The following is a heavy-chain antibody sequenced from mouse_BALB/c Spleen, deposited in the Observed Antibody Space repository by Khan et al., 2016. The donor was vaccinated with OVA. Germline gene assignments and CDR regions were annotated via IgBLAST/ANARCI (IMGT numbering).Heavy chain of an antibody. V-gene: IGHV5-6*01. CDR3: ASHGYGYAMDC. CDR1: GFTFSSYG. D-gene: IGHD2-2*01. CDR2: ISSGGSST. J-gene: IGHJ4*01. Sequence: EVQVVESGGDLVKPGGSLKLSCAASGFTFSSYGMSWVRQTPDKRLEWVATISSGGSSTYFLDSVKGRFTISRDNAKNTLYLQMSSLKSEDTAMYYCASHGYGYAMDCWGQGTSVTVSS.